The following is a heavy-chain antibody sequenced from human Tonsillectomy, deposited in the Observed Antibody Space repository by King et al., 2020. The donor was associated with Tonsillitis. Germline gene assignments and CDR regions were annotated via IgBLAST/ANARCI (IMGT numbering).Heavy chain of an antibody. V-gene: IGHV3-7*04. CDR1: GFTFSSYW. CDR2: IKQDGSEK. CDR3: ARGGNKEWLVWGFDY. J-gene: IGHJ4*02. D-gene: IGHD6-19*01. Sequence: QLVQSGGGLVQPGGSLRLSCAASGFTFSSYWMSWVRQAPGKGREWVANIKQDGSEKDYVDSVKGRLTISRDNAKNSLYLQMNSLRAEDTAVYYCARGGNKEWLVWGFDYWGQGTLVTVSS.